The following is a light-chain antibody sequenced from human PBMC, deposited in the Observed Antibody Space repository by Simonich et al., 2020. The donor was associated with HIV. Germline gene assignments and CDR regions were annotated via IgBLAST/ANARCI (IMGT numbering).Light chain of an antibody. J-gene: IGKJ1*01. V-gene: IGKV4-1*01. CDR1: RSVLYRSNTKNY. CDR2: WAS. CDR3: QQYYSTPPT. Sequence: DIVMTQSPDSLAVSLGERATVNCRSSRSVLYRSNTKNYLTWYQQKPGQPPKLLIYWASTRESGVPDRFSGSGSGTDFTLTISSLQAEDVAVYYCQQYYSTPPTFGQGTKVEIK.